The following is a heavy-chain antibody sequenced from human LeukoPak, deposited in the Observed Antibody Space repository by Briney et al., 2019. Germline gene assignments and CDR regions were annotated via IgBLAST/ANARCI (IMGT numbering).Heavy chain of an antibody. D-gene: IGHD6-13*01. CDR3: AGQGAGYSSSFIDY. J-gene: IGHJ4*02. V-gene: IGHV5-51*01. Sequence: GESLKISCKGSGYSFNNYWVGWVRQMPGKGLEWMGIIYPGDSDTIYSPSFQGRVTISADKSISTAYLQWSSLKASDNAMYYCAGQGAGYSSSFIDYWGQGTLVTVSS. CDR1: GYSFNNYW. CDR2: IYPGDSDT.